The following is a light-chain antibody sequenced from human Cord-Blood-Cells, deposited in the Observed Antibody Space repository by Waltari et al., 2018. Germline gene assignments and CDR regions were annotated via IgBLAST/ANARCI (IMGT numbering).Light chain of an antibody. J-gene: IGLJ1*01. CDR3: CSYAGSSTYV. CDR2: EVS. Sequence: QSALTQPASVSGSPGQXTXXXXXGTSSDVGSYNLVSWYQQHPGKAPKLMIYEVSKRPSGVSNRFSGSKSGNTASLTISGLQAEDEADYYCCSYAGSSTYVFGTGTKVTVL. V-gene: IGLV2-23*02. CDR1: SSDVGSYNL.